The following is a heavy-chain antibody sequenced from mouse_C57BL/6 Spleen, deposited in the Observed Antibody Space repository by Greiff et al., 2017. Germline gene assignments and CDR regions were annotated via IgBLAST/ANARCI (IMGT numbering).Heavy chain of an antibody. CDR1: GYAFSSYW. Sequence: QVQLQQSGAELVKPGASVKISCKASGYAFSSYWMNWVKQRPGKGLEWIGQFYPGDGDTNYNGKFKGKATLTAEKSSSTAYMQLSRLTSEDSAVYFCARGNYSNYYLDYWGQGTTLTVSS. J-gene: IGHJ2*01. CDR3: ARGNYSNYYLDY. V-gene: IGHV1-80*01. CDR2: FYPGDGDT. D-gene: IGHD2-5*01.